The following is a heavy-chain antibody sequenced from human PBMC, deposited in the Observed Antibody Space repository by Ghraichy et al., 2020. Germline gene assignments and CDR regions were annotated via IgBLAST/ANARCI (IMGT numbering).Heavy chain of an antibody. CDR2: IKQDGSEK. CDR1: GFTFSSYW. J-gene: IGHJ4*02. D-gene: IGHD3-22*01. Sequence: GGSLRLSCAASGFTFSSYWMSWVRQAPGKGLEWVANIKQDGSEKYYVDSVKGRFTISRDNAKNSLYLQMNSLRAEDTAVYYCAREYYYDSSGSNRGVYWGQGTLVTVSS. CDR3: AREYYYDSSGSNRGVY. V-gene: IGHV3-7*03.